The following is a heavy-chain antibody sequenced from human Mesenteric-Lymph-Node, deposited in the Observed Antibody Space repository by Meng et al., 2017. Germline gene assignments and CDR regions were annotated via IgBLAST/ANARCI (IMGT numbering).Heavy chain of an antibody. CDR3: ATPLGEVWLNS. Sequence: VQLVQSGAEVKKPGASVKVSCKVSGYTFTDYYIHWVQQAPGKGLEWMGLVDPEDGKTLYAEKFQGRLTMTADTSTDTAYMKLSSLRSEDTAMYYCATPLGEVWLNSWGQGTLVTV. J-gene: IGHJ5*02. V-gene: IGHV1-69-2*01. CDR1: GYTFTDYY. CDR2: VDPEDGKT. D-gene: IGHD5-18*01.